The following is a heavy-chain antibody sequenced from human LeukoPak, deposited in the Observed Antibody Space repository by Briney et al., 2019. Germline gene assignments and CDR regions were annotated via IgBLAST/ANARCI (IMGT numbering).Heavy chain of an antibody. CDR1: GGSISSGGYY. CDR3: ARGRGYSGYYYYYGMDV. D-gene: IGHD5-12*01. J-gene: IGHJ6*02. V-gene: IGHV4-31*03. Sequence: SQTLSLTCTVSGGSISSGGYYWSWIRQHAAKGLEWIGYIYYSGSTHYNPSLKSRVTISVDTSKNQFSLKLSSVTAADTAVYYCARGRGYSGYYYYYGMDVWGQGTTVTVSS. CDR2: IYYSGST.